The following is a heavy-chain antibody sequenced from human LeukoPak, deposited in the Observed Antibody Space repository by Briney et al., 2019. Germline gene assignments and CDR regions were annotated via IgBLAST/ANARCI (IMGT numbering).Heavy chain of an antibody. CDR2: IYTSGST. CDR1: GGSISSGSYY. V-gene: IGHV4-61*02. Sequence: SETLSLTCTVSGGSISSGSYYWSWIRQPAGKGLEWIGRIYTSGSTNYNPSLKSRVTISVDTSKNQFSLKLSSVTAADTAVYYCARGPLRLGGYNALDIWGQGTMVTVSS. CDR3: ARGPLRLGGYNALDI. D-gene: IGHD3-3*01. J-gene: IGHJ3*02.